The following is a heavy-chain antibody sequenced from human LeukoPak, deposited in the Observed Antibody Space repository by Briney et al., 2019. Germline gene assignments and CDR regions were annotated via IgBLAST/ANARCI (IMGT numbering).Heavy chain of an antibody. V-gene: IGHV1-18*01. D-gene: IGHD6-6*01. CDR1: GYTFTSYG. CDR3: ARGDSSTYGGYHYYGMDV. Sequence: ASVKVSCKASGYTFTSYGISWVRQAPGQGLEWMGWISAYNGNTNYAQKLQGRVTMTTDTSTSTAYMELRSLRSDDTAVYYCARGDSSTYGGYHYYGMDVWGQGTTVTVSS. J-gene: IGHJ6*02. CDR2: ISAYNGNT.